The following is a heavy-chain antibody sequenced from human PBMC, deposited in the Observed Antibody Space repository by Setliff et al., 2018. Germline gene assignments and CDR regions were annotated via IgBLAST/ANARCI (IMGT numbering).Heavy chain of an antibody. CDR2: IYYTGTTGST. D-gene: IGHD6-6*01. J-gene: IGHJ4*02. V-gene: IGHV4-39*07. CDR3: ARGRNIAARLLDS. Sequence: SETLSLTCNVSGGSIAGSTYYWGWIRQPPGKGLEWIGRIYYTGTTGSTKYNPSLKSRVTMSIDTSKNQFSLMVTSVTAADTAVYYCARGRNIAARLLDSWGQGTLVTVSS. CDR1: GGSIAGSTYY.